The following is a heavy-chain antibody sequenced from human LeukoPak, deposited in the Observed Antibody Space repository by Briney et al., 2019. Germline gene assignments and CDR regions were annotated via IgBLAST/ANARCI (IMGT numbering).Heavy chain of an antibody. D-gene: IGHD6-6*01. Sequence: HPGGSLRLSCAASGFTVSSNYMSWVRQAPGKGLEWVSAISGSGGSTYYADSVKGRFTISRDNSKNTLYLQMNSLRAEDTAVYYCAKDPRGSSSSVRYYYYYMDVWGKGTTVTVSS. V-gene: IGHV3-23*01. J-gene: IGHJ6*03. CDR3: AKDPRGSSSSVRYYYYYMDV. CDR1: GFTVSSNY. CDR2: ISGSGGST.